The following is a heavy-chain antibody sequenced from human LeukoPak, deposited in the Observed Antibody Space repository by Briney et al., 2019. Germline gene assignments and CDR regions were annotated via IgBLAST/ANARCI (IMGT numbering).Heavy chain of an antibody. J-gene: IGHJ1*01. D-gene: IGHD1-1*01. CDR2: INHSGST. CDR1: GGSFSGYY. V-gene: IGHV4-34*01. Sequence: SETLSLTCAVYGGSFSGYYWSWIRQPPGKGLEWIGEINHSGSTNYNPSLKSRVTISVDTSKNQFSLKLSSVTAADTAVYYCARAGIGHGEYFQHWGQGTLVTVSS. CDR3: ARAGIGHGEYFQH.